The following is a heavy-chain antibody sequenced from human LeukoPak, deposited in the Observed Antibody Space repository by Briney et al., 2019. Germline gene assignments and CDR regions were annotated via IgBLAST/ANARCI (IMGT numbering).Heavy chain of an antibody. CDR2: INHSGST. CDR3: ARGVSIAALKPFDY. Sequence: SETPSLTCAVYGGSFSGYYWSWIRQPPGKGLEWIGEINHSGSTNHNPSLKSRVTISVDTSKNQFSLKLSSVTAADTAVYYCARGVSIAALKPFDYWGQGTLVTVSS. D-gene: IGHD6-6*01. J-gene: IGHJ4*02. CDR1: GGSFSGYY. V-gene: IGHV4-34*01.